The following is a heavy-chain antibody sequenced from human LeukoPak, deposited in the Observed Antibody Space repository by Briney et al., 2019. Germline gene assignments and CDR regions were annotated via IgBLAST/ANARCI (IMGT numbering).Heavy chain of an antibody. CDR3: ATSLYSGTKLDY. J-gene: IGHJ4*02. V-gene: IGHV3-74*01. CDR1: GFNYNNYW. D-gene: IGHD1-26*01. Sequence: PGGSLRLSCAASGFNYNNYWMHWVRQTPGKGLVWVSRINSDATSTSYADSVKGRFTISRDRAKNTLYPQMNGLRADDTAVYYCATSLYSGTKLDYWGQGTLVTVSS. CDR2: INSDATST.